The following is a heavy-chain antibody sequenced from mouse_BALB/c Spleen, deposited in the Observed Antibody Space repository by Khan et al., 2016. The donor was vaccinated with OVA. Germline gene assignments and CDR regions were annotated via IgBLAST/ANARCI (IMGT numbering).Heavy chain of an antibody. J-gene: IGHJ3*01. D-gene: IGHD2-4*01. V-gene: IGHV3-2*02. CDR3: ARKDYYDYDPFPY. Sequence: EVQLQQSGPGLVKPSQSLSLTCTVTGYSITSEYAWNWIRQFPGNKLEWMGYINYSGNTNFNPSLKSRTSITRDTSKNQFFLQLNSVTTEDTATYYCARKDYYDYDPFPYWGQGTLVTVSA. CDR1: GYSITSEYA. CDR2: INYSGNT.